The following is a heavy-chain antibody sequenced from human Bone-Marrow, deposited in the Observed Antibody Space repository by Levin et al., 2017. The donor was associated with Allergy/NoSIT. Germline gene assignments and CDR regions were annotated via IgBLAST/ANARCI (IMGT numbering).Heavy chain of an antibody. D-gene: IGHD6-13*01. Sequence: SETLSLTCTVSGGSISSGDYYWSWIRQPPGKGLEWIGYIYYSGSTYYNPSLKSRVTISVDTSKNQFSLKLSSVTAADTAVYYCARGQQLVKVGWFDPWGQGTLVTVSS. J-gene: IGHJ5*02. CDR3: ARGQQLVKVGWFDP. CDR1: GGSISSGDYY. CDR2: IYYSGST. V-gene: IGHV4-30-4*01.